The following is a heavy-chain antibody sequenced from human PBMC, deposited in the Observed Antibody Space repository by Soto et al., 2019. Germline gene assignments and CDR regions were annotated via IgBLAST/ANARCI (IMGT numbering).Heavy chain of an antibody. CDR1: GDSVTNYY. J-gene: IGHJ4*02. CDR3: GRLEGLATISYYFDY. Sequence: SETLSLTSAVSGDSVTNYYWGWVRQPPGKGLEWIGSVYYSGSTYYNPTLESRVTISVDKSKNQFSLKLMSLSAADTAVYYCGRLEGLATISYYFDYWGQGALVTVSS. CDR2: VYYSGST. V-gene: IGHV4-39*01. D-gene: IGHD3-9*01.